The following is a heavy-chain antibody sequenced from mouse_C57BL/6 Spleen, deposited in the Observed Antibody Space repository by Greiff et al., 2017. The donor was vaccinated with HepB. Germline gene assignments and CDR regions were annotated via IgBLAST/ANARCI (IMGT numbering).Heavy chain of an antibody. J-gene: IGHJ2*01. V-gene: IGHV1-81*01. CDR2: IYPSSGNK. D-gene: IGHD1-1*01. CDR3: AKKISRSSFFDY. Sequence: QVQLQQSGAELARPGASVKLSCKASGYTFTSYGISWVKQRTGQGLEWIGEIYPSSGNKYYNEKFKGKATLTADKSSSTAYMELRSLTSEDSAVYFCAKKISRSSFFDYWGQGTTLTVSA. CDR1: GYTFTSYG.